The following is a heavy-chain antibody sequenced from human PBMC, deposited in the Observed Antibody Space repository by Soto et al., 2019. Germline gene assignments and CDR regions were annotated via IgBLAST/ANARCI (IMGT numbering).Heavy chain of an antibody. J-gene: IGHJ4*02. CDR1: GFTVSNNY. D-gene: IGHD3-10*01. V-gene: IGHV3-53*01. CDR3: ATDRGGGGY. CDR2: IYSGGYT. Sequence: EVQLVESGGGLIQPGGSLRLSCAVSGFTVSNNYMSWVRQAPGKGLEGVSVIYSGGYTAYGDSVKGRFTISRDNSKNTLFLQKNSRGTGDPAVYFGATDRGGGGYWGQGTLVTVSS.